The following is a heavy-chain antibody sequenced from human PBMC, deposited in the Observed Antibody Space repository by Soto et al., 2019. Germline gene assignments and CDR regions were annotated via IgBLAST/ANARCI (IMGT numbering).Heavy chain of an antibody. Sequence: QVQLVQSGAEVKKPGSSVKVSCKASGGTFSSYTISWVRQAPGQGLEWMGRIIPILGIPNYAQKFQGRVTITADKSTSTADMELSSLRSEDTAVYYCARDPSAYDLPAYWGQGTLVTVSS. D-gene: IGHD5-12*01. CDR1: GGTFSSYT. CDR3: ARDPSAYDLPAY. CDR2: IIPILGIP. V-gene: IGHV1-69*08. J-gene: IGHJ4*02.